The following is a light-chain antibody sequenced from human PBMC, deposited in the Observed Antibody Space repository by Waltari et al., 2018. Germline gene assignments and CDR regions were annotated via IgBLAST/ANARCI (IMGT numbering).Light chain of an antibody. CDR2: SAY. J-gene: IGKJ1*01. Sequence: EIVMTQSPATLSLSPGETATLSCRASQSVGSYLAWYQQKPAQAPKLLVHSAYFRATGIPDRFSGSGSRTDFTLTISSLEPEDVGVYHCQQYNDLLWTFGQGTKVEIK. CDR3: QQYNDLLWT. V-gene: IGKV3D-15*01. CDR1: QSVGSY.